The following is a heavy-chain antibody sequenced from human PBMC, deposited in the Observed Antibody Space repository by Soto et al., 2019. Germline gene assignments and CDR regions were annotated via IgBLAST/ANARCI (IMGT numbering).Heavy chain of an antibody. V-gene: IGHV3-7*05. CDR2: IKEDGSEK. D-gene: IGHD1-26*01. J-gene: IGHJ4*02. Sequence: EVQLVDSGGDLVQPGGSLRLSCAASGFIFSNFWMSWVRQAPGKGLEWVANIKEDGSEKYHVDSVKGRITISRDNGKNLMYLQMDSLRAEDTSVYKCVRGGSHSFDYCGQGTLVTVSS. CDR1: GFIFSNFW. CDR3: VRGGSHSFDY.